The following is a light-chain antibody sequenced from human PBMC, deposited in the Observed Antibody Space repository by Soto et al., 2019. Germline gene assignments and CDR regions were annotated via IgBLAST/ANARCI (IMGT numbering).Light chain of an antibody. V-gene: IGKV1-33*01. CDR3: QQYDNLLPIT. CDR1: QDIDKN. CDR2: DAS. J-gene: IGKJ5*01. Sequence: IQLTQSPSSLSASVGDRVTITCQASQDIDKNLNWYQQKPGKAPKLLIYDASSLQTGVPSRFSGSGSATDFTFTFSSLQPEDIATYYCQQYDNLLPITFGQGTRLEIK.